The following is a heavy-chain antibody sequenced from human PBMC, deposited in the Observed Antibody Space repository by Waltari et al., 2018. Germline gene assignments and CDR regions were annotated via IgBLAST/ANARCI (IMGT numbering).Heavy chain of an antibody. CDR3: ARGMILLSGGAFDI. D-gene: IGHD2-2*01. V-gene: IGHV4-59*01. Sequence: QVQLQESGPGLVKPSETLSLTCTVSGGSISSYYWSWIRQPPGKGLEWIGYIYYSGSTTYNPSLKSRVTISVDTSKNQFSLKLSSVTAADTAVYYCARGMILLSGGAFDIWGQGTMVTVSS. J-gene: IGHJ3*02. CDR1: GGSISSYY. CDR2: IYYSGST.